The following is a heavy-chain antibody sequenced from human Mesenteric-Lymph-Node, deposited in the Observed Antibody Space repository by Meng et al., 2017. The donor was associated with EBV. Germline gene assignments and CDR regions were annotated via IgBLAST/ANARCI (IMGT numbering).Heavy chain of an antibody. CDR2: INPNSGVT. V-gene: IGHV1-2*06. Sequence: QVQLVQSGAEMKKPGASVKVSCEASGYTFTGFYIQWVRQARGQGLEWMGRINPNSGVTKYAQKFQGRVSMTRDTSISTAYMELSGLSSDDTAVYYCARASSVTANGMDVWGQGTTVTVSS. CDR3: ARASSVTANGMDV. CDR1: GYTFTGFY. D-gene: IGHD2-21*02. J-gene: IGHJ6*02.